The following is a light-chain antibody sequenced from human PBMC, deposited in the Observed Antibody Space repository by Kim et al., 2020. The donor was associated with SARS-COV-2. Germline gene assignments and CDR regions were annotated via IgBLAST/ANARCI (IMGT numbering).Light chain of an antibody. CDR3: QQYYSTPQT. Sequence: RATINCKASQSILYSSNNKNYLAWYQQKPGQPPKLLIYWASTRESGVPDRFSGSGSGTDFTLTISRLQAEDVAVYYCQQYYSTPQTFGQGTKLEI. CDR1: QSILYSSNNKNY. CDR2: WAS. V-gene: IGKV4-1*01. J-gene: IGKJ2*01.